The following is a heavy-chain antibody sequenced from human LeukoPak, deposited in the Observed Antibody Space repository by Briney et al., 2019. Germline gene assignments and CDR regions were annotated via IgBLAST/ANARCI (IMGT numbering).Heavy chain of an antibody. D-gene: IGHD2-15*01. Sequence: AGGSLRLSFAASGLTFSNYGIHWVRQAPGKGLEWVAVIWNDGSDKYYADSVKGRFTISRDNSKNTLYLQMNSLRAEDTAVYYCARDAGWWFDPWGQGTLVTVSS. CDR2: IWNDGSDK. CDR1: GLTFSNYG. V-gene: IGHV3-33*01. CDR3: ARDAGWWFDP. J-gene: IGHJ5*02.